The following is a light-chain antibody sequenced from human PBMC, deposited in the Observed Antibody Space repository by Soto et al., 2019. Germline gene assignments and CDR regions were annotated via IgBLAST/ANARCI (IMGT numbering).Light chain of an antibody. CDR1: QGVSAY. CDR3: QQTYNTPHT. J-gene: IGKJ2*01. V-gene: IGKV1-39*01. CDR2: AAS. Sequence: DIQMTQSPSSLSASVGDRVTITCRASQGVSAYLLWYQHRQGTAPKLLIYAASNLLSGVPSRFRGSGSGTNFTLTISSLQPYDFATYHWQQTYNTPHTFGQGTKLETK.